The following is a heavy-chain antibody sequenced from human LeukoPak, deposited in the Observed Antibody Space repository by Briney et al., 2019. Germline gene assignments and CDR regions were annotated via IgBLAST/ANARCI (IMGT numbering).Heavy chain of an antibody. J-gene: IGHJ4*02. Sequence: GGSLRLSCAPSGFTFNSFEMTSVRQAPGKRLEWVSYISSSASTIYYAASVKGRFTISRDNAKNSLYLQMNSLRAEDTAVYYCARSRSGYFRYFDYWGQGALVTVSS. V-gene: IGHV3-48*03. D-gene: IGHD3-22*01. CDR1: GFTFNSFE. CDR2: ISSSASTI. CDR3: ARSRSGYFRYFDY.